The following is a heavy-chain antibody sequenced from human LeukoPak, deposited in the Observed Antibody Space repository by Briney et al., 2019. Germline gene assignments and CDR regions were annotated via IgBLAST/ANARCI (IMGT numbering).Heavy chain of an antibody. D-gene: IGHD6-19*01. CDR1: GGTFSSYA. J-gene: IGHJ6*02. CDR3: ARDVRLAVAGIYYYYGMDV. V-gene: IGHV1-69*13. CDR2: IIPIFGTA. Sequence: ASVKVSCKASGGTFSSYAISWVRQAPGQGLEWMGGIIPIFGTANYAQKFQGRVTITADGSTSTAYMELSSLRSEDTAVYYCARDVRLAVAGIYYYYGMDVWGQGTTVTVSS.